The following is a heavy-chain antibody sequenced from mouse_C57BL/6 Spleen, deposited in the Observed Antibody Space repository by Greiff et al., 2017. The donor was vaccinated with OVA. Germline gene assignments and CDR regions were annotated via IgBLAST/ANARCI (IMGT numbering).Heavy chain of an antibody. V-gene: IGHV5-4*03. J-gene: IGHJ4*01. Sequence: DVKLVESGGGLVKPGGSLKLSCAASGFTFSSYAMSWVRQTPEKRLEWVATISDGGSYTYYPDNVKGRFTISRDNAKNNLYLQMSHLKSEDTAMYYCARPYDYDGAMDYWGQGTSVTVSS. D-gene: IGHD2-4*01. CDR2: ISDGGSYT. CDR3: ARPYDYDGAMDY. CDR1: GFTFSSYA.